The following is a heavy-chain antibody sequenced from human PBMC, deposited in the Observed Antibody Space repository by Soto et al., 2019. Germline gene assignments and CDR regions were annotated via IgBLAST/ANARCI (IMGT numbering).Heavy chain of an antibody. CDR3: GRARGLGTHFLEWLLAY. D-gene: IGHD3-3*01. J-gene: IGHJ4*02. V-gene: IGHV3-48*01. CDR1: GFTFSSYS. Sequence: GGSLRLSCAASGFTFSSYSMNWVRQAPGKGLEWVSYISSDSSTIHYADSVKGRFTISRDNAKNSLYLQMNSLRAEDTAVYYCGRARGLGTHFLEWLLAYWGQGTLVTVSS. CDR2: ISSDSSTI.